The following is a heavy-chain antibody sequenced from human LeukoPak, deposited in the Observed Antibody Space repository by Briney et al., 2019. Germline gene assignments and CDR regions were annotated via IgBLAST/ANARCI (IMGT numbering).Heavy chain of an antibody. J-gene: IGHJ5*02. CDR1: GFTFSSYA. CDR3: AKNRHGCWGGEDWFDP. CDR2: ISGSGGST. D-gene: IGHD3-16*01. V-gene: IGHV3-23*01. Sequence: GASLRLSCAASGFTFSSYAMSWVRQAPGKGLEWVSAISGSGGSTYYADSVKGRFTISRDNSKNTLYLQMNSLRAEDTAVYYCAKNRHGCWGGEDWFDPWGQGTLVTVSS.